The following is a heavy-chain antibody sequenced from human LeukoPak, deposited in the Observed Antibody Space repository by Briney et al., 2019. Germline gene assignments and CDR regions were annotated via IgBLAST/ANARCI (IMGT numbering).Heavy chain of an antibody. J-gene: IGHJ6*04. V-gene: IGHV6-1*01. CDR3: ATRGSGWYIVV. CDR1: GLSVQSHRAP. CDR2: TYYRSKWYN. Sequence: SQTLSLTCAVPGLSVQSHRAPWLGIRQSPSRGLEWLGRTYYRSKWYNDYAVSVKSRITINPDTSKNQFSLQLNSVTPEDTAVYDCATRGSGWYIVVWGKGTTVTVSS. D-gene: IGHD6-19*01.